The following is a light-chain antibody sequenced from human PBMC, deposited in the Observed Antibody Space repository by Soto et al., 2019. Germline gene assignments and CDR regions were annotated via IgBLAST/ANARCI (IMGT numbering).Light chain of an antibody. J-gene: IGLJ2*01. CDR3: GTWDSSLSAVV. V-gene: IGLV1-51*01. CDR2: DNN. CDR1: SSNIGNNY. Sequence: QSVLTQPPSVSAAPGQKVTISCSGSSSNIGNNYVSWYQQRPGTAPKLLIYDNNKRPSGIPDRFSGSKSGTSATVGITGLQTGDEADYDCGTWDSSLSAVVFGGGTKLTVL.